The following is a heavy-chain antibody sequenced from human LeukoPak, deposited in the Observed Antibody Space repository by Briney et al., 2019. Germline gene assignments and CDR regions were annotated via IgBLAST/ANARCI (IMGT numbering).Heavy chain of an antibody. Sequence: ASVKVSCKASEYIFTSYNIYWVRQAPGQGLEWMGIINPSGGSTNYAQKFQGRVTMTRDTSTSTVYMELGSLRSEDTAVYYCARFAVHRRITVAGQFGLDYWGQGTLVSLSS. CDR1: EYIFTSYN. J-gene: IGHJ4*02. D-gene: IGHD6-19*01. CDR2: INPSGGST. V-gene: IGHV1-46*01. CDR3: ARFAVHRRITVAGQFGLDY.